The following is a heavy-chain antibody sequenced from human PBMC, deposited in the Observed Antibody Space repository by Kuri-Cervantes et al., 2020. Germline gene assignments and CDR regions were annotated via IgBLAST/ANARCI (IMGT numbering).Heavy chain of an antibody. J-gene: IGHJ6*02. Sequence: GSLRLSCTVSGGSINNYYWNWIRQPPGKGLEWVGYISYSGTTSYNPSLNGRLTISLDTSKNQFSLKLNSVTAADTAVYYCYRYSGYVSMDVWGQGTTVTVSS. CDR2: ISYSGTT. CDR3: YRYSGYVSMDV. V-gene: IGHV4-59*03. D-gene: IGHD5-12*01. CDR1: GGSINNYY.